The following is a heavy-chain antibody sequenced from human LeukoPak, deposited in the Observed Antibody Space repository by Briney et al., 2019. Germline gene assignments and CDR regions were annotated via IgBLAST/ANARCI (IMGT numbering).Heavy chain of an antibody. J-gene: IGHJ3*02. CDR2: IYSSGST. D-gene: IGHD3-10*01. Sequence: SETLSLTCAVYGGSFSGYYWSWIRQPPGKTLEWIGSIYSSGSTYYNSSLKSRVIILIDTAKNHFSLNLSSVTAADTAVYYCARSDGYGLVGIWGQGTMVTVSS. CDR1: GGSFSGYY. CDR3: ARSDGYGLVGI. V-gene: IGHV4-34*01.